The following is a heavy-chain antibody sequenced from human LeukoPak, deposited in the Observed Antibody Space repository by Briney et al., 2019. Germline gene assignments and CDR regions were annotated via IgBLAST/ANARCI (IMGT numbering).Heavy chain of an antibody. V-gene: IGHV4-59*01. D-gene: IGHD3-10*01. J-gene: IGHJ4*02. CDR2: IYYSGST. CDR1: GGSISSYY. CDR3: ARTPLLYYYGWGSYTFGGFDY. Sequence: PSETLSLTCSVSGGSISSYYWSWIRQPPGKGLEWIGYIYYSGSTNYNPSLKSRVTISVDTSKNQFSLKLSSVTAADTAVYYCARTPLLYYYGWGSYTFGGFDYWGQGTLVTVSS.